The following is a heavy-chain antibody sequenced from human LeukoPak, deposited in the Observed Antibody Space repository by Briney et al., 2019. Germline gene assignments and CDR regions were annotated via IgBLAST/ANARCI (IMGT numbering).Heavy chain of an antibody. Sequence: PGGSLRLSCAASGFTFSSYSMNWVRQAPGKGLEWVSAISGSGGSTYYADSVKGRFTISRDNSKNTLYLQMNSLRVEDTAVYYCAKDRRVGATAYYFDYWGQGTLVTVSS. CDR3: AKDRRVGATAYYFDY. J-gene: IGHJ4*02. CDR2: ISGSGGST. V-gene: IGHV3-23*01. D-gene: IGHD1-26*01. CDR1: GFTFSSYS.